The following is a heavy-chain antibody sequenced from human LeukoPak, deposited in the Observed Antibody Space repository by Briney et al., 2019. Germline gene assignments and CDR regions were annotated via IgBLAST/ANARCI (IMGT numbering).Heavy chain of an antibody. Sequence: GGSLRLSCAASGFTFSSYEMNWVRQAPGKGLEWVSYISSSGSTIYYADSVKGRFTISRDNAKNSLYLQMNSLRAEDTAVYYCARALLTTHYYMDVWGKGTTVTVSS. CDR1: GFTFSSYE. J-gene: IGHJ6*03. CDR3: ARALLTTHYYMDV. V-gene: IGHV3-48*03. D-gene: IGHD1-14*01. CDR2: ISSSGSTI.